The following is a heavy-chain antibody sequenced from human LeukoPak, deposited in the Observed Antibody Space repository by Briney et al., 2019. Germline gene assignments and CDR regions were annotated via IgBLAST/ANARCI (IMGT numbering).Heavy chain of an antibody. CDR2: ICPDGTVT. Sequence: GGSLRLSCAASGFTFSTYCMHWVRQAPGKGPMWVSRICPDGTVTNYADSVKARFIISRDNARNTVYLQMNSLRVEDTAVYYCVRDFRSADYWGQGTLITVSS. CDR1: GFTFSTYC. CDR3: VRDFRSADY. J-gene: IGHJ4*02. V-gene: IGHV3-74*01.